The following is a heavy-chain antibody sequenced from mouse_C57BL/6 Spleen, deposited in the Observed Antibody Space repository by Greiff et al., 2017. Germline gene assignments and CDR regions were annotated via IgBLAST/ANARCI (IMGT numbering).Heavy chain of an antibody. D-gene: IGHD1-1*01. Sequence: QVQLQQPGAELVKPGASVKLSCKASGYTFTSYWMQWVKQRPGQGLEWIGEIDPSDSYTNYNQKFKGKATLTVDTSSSTAYMQLSSLTSEDSAVYDCARTDYGSSQFADWGQGTLVTVSA. CDR1: GYTFTSYW. V-gene: IGHV1-50*01. CDR3: ARTDYGSSQFAD. CDR2: IDPSDSYT. J-gene: IGHJ3*01.